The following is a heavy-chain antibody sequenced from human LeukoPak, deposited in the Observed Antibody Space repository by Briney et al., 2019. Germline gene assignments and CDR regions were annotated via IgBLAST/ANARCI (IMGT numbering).Heavy chain of an antibody. CDR2: INPNSGGT. CDR3: ARTIAAVAGPNDY. CDR1: GYTFTGYY. D-gene: IGHD6-19*01. V-gene: IGHV1-2*02. Sequence: ASVKVSCKASGYTFTGYYMHWVRQAPGQGLEWMGWINPNSGGTNYAQKFQGRVTMTRDTSTSTVYMELSSLRSEDTAVYYCARTIAAVAGPNDYWGQGTLVTVSS. J-gene: IGHJ4*02.